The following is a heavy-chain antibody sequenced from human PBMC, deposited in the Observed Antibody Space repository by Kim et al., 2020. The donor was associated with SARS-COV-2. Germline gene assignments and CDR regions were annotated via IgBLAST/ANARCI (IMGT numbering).Heavy chain of an antibody. CDR3: TKSRAYTSGHFDS. J-gene: IGHJ4*02. V-gene: IGHV3-23*01. D-gene: IGHD5-18*01. CDR1: GFTFSSYA. CDR2: IRGSGDSI. Sequence: GGSLRLSCAASGFTFSSYAMSWVRQAPGKGLEWVSVIRGSGDSIVYADSVKGRFSISRDISKNTLFLQMNSLRVEDTAMYYCTKSRAYTSGHFDSWGQGTQVTVSS.